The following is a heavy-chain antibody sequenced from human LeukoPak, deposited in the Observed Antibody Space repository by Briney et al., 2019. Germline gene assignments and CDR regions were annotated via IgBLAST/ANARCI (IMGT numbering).Heavy chain of an antibody. CDR1: GGTFSSYA. D-gene: IGHD4-23*01. CDR2: IIPIFGTA. V-gene: IGHV1-69*06. CDR3: ARDPALEGTEDYRDFGGVESVDAFDV. Sequence: SVKVSCKASGGTFSSYAISWVRQAPGQGLEWMGGIIPIFGTANYSQKFQGRVTITADTSTGTAYMELSSLTSDDTAMYYCARDPALEGTEDYRDFGGVESVDAFDVWGQGTMVTVFS. J-gene: IGHJ3*01.